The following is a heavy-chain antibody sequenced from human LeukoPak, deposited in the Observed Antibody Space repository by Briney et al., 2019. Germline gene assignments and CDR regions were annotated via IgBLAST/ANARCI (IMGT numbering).Heavy chain of an antibody. J-gene: IGHJ6*02. CDR2: IYTSGST. CDR1: GGSISSYY. CDR3: ARAGIAAAGTYYYYYGMDV. Sequence: PSETLSLTCTVSGGSISSYYWSWIRQPAGKGLEWIGRIYTSGSTNYNPSLKSRVTMSVDTSKNQFSLKLSSVTAADTAVDYCARAGIAAAGTYYYYYGMDVWGQGTTVTVSS. D-gene: IGHD6-13*01. V-gene: IGHV4-4*07.